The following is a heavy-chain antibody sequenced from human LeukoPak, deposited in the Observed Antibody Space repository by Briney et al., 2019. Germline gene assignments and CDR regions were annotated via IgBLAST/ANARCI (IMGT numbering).Heavy chain of an antibody. CDR2: INPNSGGT. J-gene: IGHJ4*02. CDR3: ARDQVVAAAATGDY. D-gene: IGHD6-13*01. CDR1: GYTFTGYY. Sequence: ASVTVSCKASGYTFTGYYMHWVRQAPGQGLEWMGWINPNSGGTNYAQKFQGRVTMTRDTFISTAYMELSRLRSDDTAVYYCARDQVVAAAATGDYWGQGTLVTVSS. V-gene: IGHV1-2*02.